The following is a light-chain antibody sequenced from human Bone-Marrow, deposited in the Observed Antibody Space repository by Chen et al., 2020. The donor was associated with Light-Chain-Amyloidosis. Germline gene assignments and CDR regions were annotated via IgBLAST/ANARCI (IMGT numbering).Light chain of an antibody. CDR2: EVS. CDR3: CSYAGSSGWV. Sequence: QSALTQPASVSGSPGQSITISCTGTSSDVGSYNLVSWHQQHPGKAPKLMIYEVSKRPSGVSNRFSGSKSGNTASLTISGLQAEDEADYYCCSYAGSSGWVFGGGTKLTVL. J-gene: IGLJ3*02. V-gene: IGLV2-23*02. CDR1: SSDVGSYNL.